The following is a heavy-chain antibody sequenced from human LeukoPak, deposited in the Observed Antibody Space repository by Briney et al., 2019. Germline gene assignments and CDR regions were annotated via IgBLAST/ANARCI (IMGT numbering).Heavy chain of an antibody. CDR1: GFTFSSYA. CDR3: ARLFMESENYFDY. CDR2: ISYDGSNK. J-gene: IGHJ4*02. V-gene: IGHV3-30-3*01. D-gene: IGHD3-3*01. Sequence: PGRSLRLSCAASGFTFSSYAMHWVRRAPGKGLEWVAVISYDGSNKYYADSVKGRFTISRDNSKNTLYLQMNSLRAEDTAVYYCARLFMESENYFDYWGQGTLVTVSS.